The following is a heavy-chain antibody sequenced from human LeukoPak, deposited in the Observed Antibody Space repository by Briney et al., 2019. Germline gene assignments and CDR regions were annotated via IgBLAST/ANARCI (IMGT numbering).Heavy chain of an antibody. CDR3: ATATATTRAYYYYMDV. V-gene: IGHV4-59*08. CDR1: GGSISSYY. J-gene: IGHJ6*03. Sequence: SSETLSLTCTVCGGSISSYYWSWIRQPPGKGLEWIGYIYYSGSTNYNPSLKSRVTISVDTSKNQFSLKLSSVTAADTAVYYCATATATTRAYYYYMDVWGKGTTVTVSS. D-gene: IGHD4-17*01. CDR2: IYYSGST.